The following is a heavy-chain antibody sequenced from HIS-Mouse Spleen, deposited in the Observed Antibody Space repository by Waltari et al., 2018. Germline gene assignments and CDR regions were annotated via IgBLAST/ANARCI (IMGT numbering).Heavy chain of an antibody. D-gene: IGHD2-2*01. CDR1: GGSFSGSY. V-gene: IGHV4-34*01. CDR2: INHSGNT. CDR3: AKGYCSSTSCSNWFDP. Sequence: QVQLQQWGAGLLKPSETLSLTCAVYGGSFSGSYWSWLRQPPGKGLEWIGEINHSGNTNYNPSLKGRVTISVDTSKNQFSLKLSSVTAADTAVYYCAKGYCSSTSCSNWFDPWGQGTLVTVSS. J-gene: IGHJ5*02.